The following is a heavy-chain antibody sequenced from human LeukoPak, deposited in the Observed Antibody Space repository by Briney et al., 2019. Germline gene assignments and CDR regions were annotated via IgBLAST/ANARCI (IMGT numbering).Heavy chain of an antibody. J-gene: IGHJ5*02. CDR2: ITHSGTT. CDR3: ARLIPPPSGSNWFDP. Sequence: NPSETLSLTCAVYGGSFSGYYWSWIRQPPGKGLEWIRAITHSGTTNYNPSLESRLTISIDTSKNQFSLKLGSVTAADTAGYYCARLIPPPSGSNWFDPWGQGTLVTVSS. D-gene: IGHD3-10*01. CDR1: GGSFSGYY. V-gene: IGHV4-34*01.